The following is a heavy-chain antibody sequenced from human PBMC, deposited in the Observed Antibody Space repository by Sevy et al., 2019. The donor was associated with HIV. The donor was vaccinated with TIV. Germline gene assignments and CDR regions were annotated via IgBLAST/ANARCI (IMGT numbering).Heavy chain of an antibody. V-gene: IGHV1-18*01. CDR3: AATYQRYCSGGSCYYSLAY. CDR1: GYTFTSYG. CDR2: ISAYNGNT. J-gene: IGHJ4*02. Sequence: ASVKVSCKASGYTFTSYGISWVRQAPGQGLEWMGWISAYNGNTNYAQKLQGRVTMTTDTSTSTAYMELRSLRSDGTAVYYCAATYQRYCSGGSCYYSLAYWGQGTLVTVSS. D-gene: IGHD2-15*01.